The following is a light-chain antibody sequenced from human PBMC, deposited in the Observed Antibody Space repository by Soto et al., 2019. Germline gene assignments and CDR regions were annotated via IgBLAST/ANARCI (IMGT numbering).Light chain of an antibody. CDR2: DVS. J-gene: IGLJ2*01. CDR1: SSDVGGYNY. V-gene: IGLV2-11*01. Sequence: QSALTQPRSVSGSPGQSVTISCTGTSSDVGGYNYVSWYQQHPGKPPKLMIYDVSKRPSGVPDRFSGSKSGKTASLTISGLQAEDEADYYCCSYAGSYTWVFGGGTKLTVL. CDR3: CSYAGSYTWV.